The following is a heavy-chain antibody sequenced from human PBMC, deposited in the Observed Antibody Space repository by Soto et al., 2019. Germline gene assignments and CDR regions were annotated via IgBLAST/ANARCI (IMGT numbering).Heavy chain of an antibody. CDR2: ISTYNAKT. V-gene: IGHV1-18*01. Sequence: AVKVSGKASCYTFNKYGLNWLVQAPAQVREWMGWISTYNAKTKYAQNVQDRVSMTMVTSTRTAYLDLRGLRSDDAAVYYCVSVNEGVFYDSRGYFDCWGQGTLVTVSS. CDR1: CYTFNKYG. J-gene: IGHJ4*02. D-gene: IGHD3-22*01. CDR3: VSVNEGVFYDSRGYFDC.